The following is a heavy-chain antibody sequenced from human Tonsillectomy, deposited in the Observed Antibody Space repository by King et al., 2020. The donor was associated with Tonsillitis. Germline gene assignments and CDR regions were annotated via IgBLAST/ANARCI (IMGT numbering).Heavy chain of an antibody. V-gene: IGHV3-15*01. Sequence: VQLVESGGGLVKPGGSLRLSCVASGFTFTTAWMSWFRQAPGKGLEWVGRMKSTAEGATADSAAAVKDRFIFSRDDSKRTLFLQMNSLKSEDTAVYYCTTGGVEGVNTGAEEHWGQGTLVTVSS. J-gene: IGHJ1*01. CDR2: MKSTAEGATA. CDR3: TTGGVEGVNTGAEEH. D-gene: IGHD4-17*01. CDR1: GFTFTTAW.